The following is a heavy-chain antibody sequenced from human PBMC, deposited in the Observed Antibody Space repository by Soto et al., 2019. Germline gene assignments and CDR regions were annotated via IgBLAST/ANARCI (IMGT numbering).Heavy chain of an antibody. CDR2: IDDTGLT. V-gene: IGHV4-31*03. CDR1: GGSISGGRYY. CDR3: TRDRGFGMDV. J-gene: IGHJ6*02. Sequence: QVPLQESGPGLVKPSQTLSLTCNVSGGSISGGRYYWNWIRQQPGKGLEWIGNIDDTGLTYSNPSLKSRVIISEHTTRNQFSLRVSSVTAADTVVYYCTRDRGFGMDVWGQGTTVTVSS.